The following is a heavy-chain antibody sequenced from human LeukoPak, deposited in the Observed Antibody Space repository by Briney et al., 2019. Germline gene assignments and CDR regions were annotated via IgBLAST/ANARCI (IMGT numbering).Heavy chain of an antibody. J-gene: IGHJ4*02. CDR1: GGSISSYY. CDR3: ARARMLSPFDY. D-gene: IGHD2-8*01. V-gene: IGHV4-59*01. Sequence: SETPSLTCTVSGGSISSYYWSWIRQPPGRGQEWIGYMHYSGSTNYNPSLKSRVTISVDTSKNQFSLKLSSVTAADTAVYYCARARMLSPFDYWGQGTLVTVSS. CDR2: MHYSGST.